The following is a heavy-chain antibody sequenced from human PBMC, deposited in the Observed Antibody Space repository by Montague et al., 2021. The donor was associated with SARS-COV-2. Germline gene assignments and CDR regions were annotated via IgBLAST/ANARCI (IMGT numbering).Heavy chain of an antibody. J-gene: IGHJ3*01. CDR2: VYTGGST. V-gene: IGHV4-61*02. Sequence: TLSLTCTVSGGSISSGSYYWSWIRQPAGKGLEWIGRVYTGGSTNFNPSLRSRVTISLDTSKNQFSLKLRSVTAADTAVYFCARISIAVANVFDVWGHGTMVTVSS. D-gene: IGHD6-19*01. CDR3: ARISIAVANVFDV. CDR1: GGSISSGSYY.